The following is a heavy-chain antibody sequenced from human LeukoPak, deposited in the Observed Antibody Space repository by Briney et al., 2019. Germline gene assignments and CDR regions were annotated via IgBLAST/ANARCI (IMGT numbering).Heavy chain of an antibody. CDR2: IYYSGST. CDR1: GGSISSSSYY. Sequence: SETLSLTCTVSGGSISSSSYYWGWIRQPPGKGLEWIGSIYYSGSTYYNPSLKSRVTISVDTSKNQFSLKLSSVTAADTAVYYCARSTYSSSWLPSYYFDYWGQGTLVTVSS. J-gene: IGHJ4*02. CDR3: ARSTYSSSWLPSYYFDY. V-gene: IGHV4-39*07. D-gene: IGHD6-13*01.